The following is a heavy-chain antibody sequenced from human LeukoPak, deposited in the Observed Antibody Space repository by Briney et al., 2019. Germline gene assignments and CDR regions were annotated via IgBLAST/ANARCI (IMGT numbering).Heavy chain of an antibody. Sequence: GGSLRLSCAASGFTFSDYYMSWIRQAPGKGLEWVSYISSSGSTNYYADSVKGRFTISRDNAKNSLYLQMNSLRAEDTAVYYCATYCSGGRCYPTFDYWGQGTLVTVSS. V-gene: IGHV3-11*01. CDR2: ISSSGSTN. J-gene: IGHJ4*02. CDR1: GFTFSDYY. D-gene: IGHD2-15*01. CDR3: ATYCSGGRCYPTFDY.